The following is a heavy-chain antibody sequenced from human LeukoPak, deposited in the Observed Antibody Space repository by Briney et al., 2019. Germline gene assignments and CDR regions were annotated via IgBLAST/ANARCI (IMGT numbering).Heavy chain of an antibody. J-gene: IGHJ4*02. D-gene: IGHD6-13*01. V-gene: IGHV3-9*01. CDR3: AKGLSEQQLVLFDY. Sequence: GGSLRLACAASGFTFDGYAMHWVRQAPGKGLEWVSGISWNSGSIGYADSMKGRFTISRDNAKNSLYLQMNSLRAEDTALYYCAKGLSEQQLVLFDYWGQGTLVTVSS. CDR1: GFTFDGYA. CDR2: ISWNSGSI.